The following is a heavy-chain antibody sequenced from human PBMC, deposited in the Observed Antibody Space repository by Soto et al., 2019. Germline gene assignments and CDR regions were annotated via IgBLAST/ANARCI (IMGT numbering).Heavy chain of an antibody. Sequence: GGSLRLSCAASGFTVSSNYMHWVRQTPGKGLEWVAVISFYGSNKYYADSVNGRFTISRDNSKNTLYLQMNSLRSEDTAVYYCVKGGYHYFDYWGQGTLVTVSS. D-gene: IGHD5-12*01. V-gene: IGHV3-30*18. CDR2: ISFYGSNK. CDR1: GFTVSSNY. CDR3: VKGGYHYFDY. J-gene: IGHJ4*02.